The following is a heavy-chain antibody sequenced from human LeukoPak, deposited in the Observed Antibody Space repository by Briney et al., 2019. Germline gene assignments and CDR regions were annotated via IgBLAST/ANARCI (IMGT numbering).Heavy chain of an antibody. CDR3: ARRRRDGYNSRWYFDL. V-gene: IGHV3-21*01. CDR2: ISSSSSYI. CDR1: GFTFSSYG. D-gene: IGHD5-24*01. J-gene: IGHJ2*01. Sequence: PGGSLRLSCAASGFTFSSYGMNWVRQAPGKGLEWVSSISSSSSYIYYADSVKGRFTIPRDNAKNSLYLQMNSPRAEDTAVYYCARRRRDGYNSRWYFDLWGRGTLVTVSS.